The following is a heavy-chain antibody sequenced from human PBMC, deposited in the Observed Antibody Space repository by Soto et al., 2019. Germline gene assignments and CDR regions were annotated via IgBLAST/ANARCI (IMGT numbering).Heavy chain of an antibody. CDR3: ARPLLSGDYVYPFQH. D-gene: IGHD4-17*01. V-gene: IGHV1-3*01. J-gene: IGHJ1*01. CDR2: INAVNDHT. CDR1: GYTFTDYA. Sequence: QVQLVQSGTEVKKPGASVKLSCKASGYTFTDYAMHWVRQAPGQSPEWMGWINAVNDHTKFSQKFQGRVTITRDTSASTVYLEVKSLRSEDTAVYYCARPLLSGDYVYPFQHWGQGTLVIVSS.